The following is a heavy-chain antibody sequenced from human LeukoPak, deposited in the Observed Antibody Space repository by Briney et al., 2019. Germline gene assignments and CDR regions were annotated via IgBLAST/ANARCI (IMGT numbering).Heavy chain of an antibody. CDR2: ISSSGSTI. Sequence: NAGGSLRLSCVASGFTFSDYYMSWIRQAPGKGLEWVSYISSSGSTIYYADSVKGRFIISRANAKNSLYLQMNSLRAEDTAVYYCARGGGYCSGGSCYPYYFDYWGQGTLVTVSS. J-gene: IGHJ4*02. V-gene: IGHV3-11*01. CDR1: GFTFSDYY. CDR3: ARGGGYCSGGSCYPYYFDY. D-gene: IGHD2-15*01.